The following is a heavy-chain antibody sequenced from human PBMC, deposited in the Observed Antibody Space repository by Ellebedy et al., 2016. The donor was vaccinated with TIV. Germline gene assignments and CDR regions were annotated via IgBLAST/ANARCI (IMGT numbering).Heavy chain of an antibody. V-gene: IGHV3-33*01. J-gene: IGHJ5*02. CDR2: LWYDGSNK. CDR3: ARARLDWNWFDP. Sequence: GGSLRLXXAASGFTFSSYGMHWVRQAPGKGLEWVAVLWYDGSNKYYADSVKGRFTISRDNSKNTLYLQMNSLRAEDAAVYYCARARLDWNWFDPWGQGTLVTVSS. D-gene: IGHD3-9*01. CDR1: GFTFSSYG.